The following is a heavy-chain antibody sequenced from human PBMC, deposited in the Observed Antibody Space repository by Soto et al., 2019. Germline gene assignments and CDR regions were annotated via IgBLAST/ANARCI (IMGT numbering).Heavy chain of an antibody. J-gene: IGHJ6*02. Sequence: GASLKISCKGSGYSFTSYWISWVRQMPGKGLEWMGRIDPSDSYTNYSPSFQGHVTISADKSISTAYLQWSSLKDSDTAMYYCARPARQSDHYYYYYGRNVWGPRTTVSV. D-gene: IGHD6-19*01. CDR3: ARPARQSDHYYYYYGRNV. V-gene: IGHV5-10-1*01. CDR1: GYSFTSYW. CDR2: IDPSDSYT.